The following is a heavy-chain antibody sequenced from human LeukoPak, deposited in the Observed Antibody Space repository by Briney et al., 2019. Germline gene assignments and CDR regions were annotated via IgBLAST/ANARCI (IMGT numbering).Heavy chain of an antibody. CDR2: IKQDGSEK. J-gene: IGHJ6*03. Sequence: GGSLRLSCAASGFTFSSYWMSWVRQAPGKGLEWVANIKQDGSEKYYVDSVKGRFTISRDNAKNSLYLQMNSLRAEDTAVYYCAREIESSDEWLFQYYCHYYMDVWGKGTTVTVSS. V-gene: IGHV3-7*01. D-gene: IGHD3-3*01. CDR1: GFTFSSYW. CDR3: AREIESSDEWLFQYYCHYYMDV.